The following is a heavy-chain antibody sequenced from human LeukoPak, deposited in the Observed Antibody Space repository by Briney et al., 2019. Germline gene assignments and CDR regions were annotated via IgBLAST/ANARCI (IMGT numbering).Heavy chain of an antibody. CDR3: ARDLNYYDSSGYGAFDI. CDR1: GFTFSSYS. Sequence: PGGSLRLSXAASGFTFSSYSMNWVRQAPGKGLEWVSSISSSSSYIYYADSVKGRFTISRDNAKNSLYLQMNSLRAEDTAVYYCARDLNYYDSSGYGAFDIWGQGTMVTVSS. D-gene: IGHD3-22*01. J-gene: IGHJ3*02. CDR2: ISSSSSYI. V-gene: IGHV3-21*01.